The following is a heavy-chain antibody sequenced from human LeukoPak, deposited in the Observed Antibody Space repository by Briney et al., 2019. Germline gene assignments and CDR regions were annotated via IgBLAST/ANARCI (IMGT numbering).Heavy chain of an antibody. CDR1: GGSFSGYY. Sequence: SETLSLTCAVYGGSFSGYYWSWIRQPPGKGLEWIGEINHSGSTNYNPSLKSRVTISVDTSKNQFSLKLSSVTAADTAVYYCARGERWLPLLYWGQGTLVTVSS. D-gene: IGHD6-19*01. CDR3: ARGERWLPLLY. CDR2: INHSGST. V-gene: IGHV4-34*01. J-gene: IGHJ4*02.